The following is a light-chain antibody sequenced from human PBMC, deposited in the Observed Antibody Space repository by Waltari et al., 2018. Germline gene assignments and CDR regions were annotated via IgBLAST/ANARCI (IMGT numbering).Light chain of an antibody. CDR1: QSINHW. J-gene: IGKJ4*01. V-gene: IGKV1-5*03. CDR2: KAS. Sequence: DIQMTQSPSTLSASVGDRATITCRASQSINHWLAWYQQKPGKAPKLLISKASSLEKEVPSRFSGSGSGTEFTLTITNLQPDDFATFYCQRYDDYPPTFGGGTKVEIK. CDR3: QRYDDYPPT.